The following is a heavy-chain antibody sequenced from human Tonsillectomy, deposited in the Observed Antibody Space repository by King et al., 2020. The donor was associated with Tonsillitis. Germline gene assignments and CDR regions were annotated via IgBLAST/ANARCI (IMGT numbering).Heavy chain of an antibody. CDR2: ISSSGGSI. CDR3: AKIAQVQGYCIGGVCPWFDY. CDR1: GFSFDNYE. Sequence: EVQLVESGGGLVQPGGSLRLSCVASGFSFDNYEMNWVRQAPGKGLEWSSYISSSGGSIYYAASLQGRFTISRDNAKNSLYLQMNSLRAGDTAVYYCAKIAQVQGYCIGGVCPWFDYWGQGALVTVSS. D-gene: IGHD2-8*02. J-gene: IGHJ4*02. V-gene: IGHV3-48*03.